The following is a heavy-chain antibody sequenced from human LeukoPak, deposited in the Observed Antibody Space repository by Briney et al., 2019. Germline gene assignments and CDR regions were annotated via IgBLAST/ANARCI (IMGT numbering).Heavy chain of an antibody. CDR1: GGSINSGTYY. Sequence: SETLSLTCTVSGGSINSGTYYWSWIRQPAGKGLEWIGRIYTSGSTNYNPSLKSRVTISVDTSKNQFSLKLSSVTAADTAVYYCARDTLEPDGFDYWGQGTLVTVSS. CDR2: IYTSGST. D-gene: IGHD3-3*01. V-gene: IGHV4-61*02. CDR3: ARDTLEPDGFDY. J-gene: IGHJ4*02.